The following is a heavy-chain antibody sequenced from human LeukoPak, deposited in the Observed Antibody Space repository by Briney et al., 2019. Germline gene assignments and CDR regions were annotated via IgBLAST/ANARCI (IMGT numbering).Heavy chain of an antibody. V-gene: IGHV3-23*01. Sequence: PGGSLRLSCAASGFTFSSYAMSWVRQAPGKGLECVSAISGSSGGTFYADSVKGRFTISRDNSKNTPYLQVTNLRAEDTAVYYCAKAGPTLYSSSDYWGQGTLVTVSS. D-gene: IGHD6-13*01. CDR1: GFTFSSYA. CDR3: AKAGPTLYSSSDY. J-gene: IGHJ4*02. CDR2: ISGSSGGT.